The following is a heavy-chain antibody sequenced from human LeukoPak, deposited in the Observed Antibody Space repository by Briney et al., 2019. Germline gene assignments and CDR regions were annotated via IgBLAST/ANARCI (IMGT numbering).Heavy chain of an antibody. V-gene: IGHV4-38-2*02. D-gene: IGHD2-15*01. CDR1: GGSISSGYY. Sequence: SESLSLTCIVSGGSISSGYYWGWIRPPPGKGLEWIGSIYHSGSTYYNPSLKSRVTISVDTSKNHFSLKLSSVTAADTAVYYCARDPWVSGVRPGNWFDPWGQGTLVTVSS. CDR3: ARDPWVSGVRPGNWFDP. J-gene: IGHJ5*02. CDR2: IYHSGST.